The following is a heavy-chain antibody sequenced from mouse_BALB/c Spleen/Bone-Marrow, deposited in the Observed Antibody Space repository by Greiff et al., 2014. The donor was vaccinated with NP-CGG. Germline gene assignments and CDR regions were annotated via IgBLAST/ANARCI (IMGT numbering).Heavy chain of an antibody. J-gene: IGHJ2*01. V-gene: IGHV1-87*01. CDR3: ARDEHYFDY. CDR1: GYTFTSYW. Sequence: VQVVESGAELARPGASVKLSCKASGYTFTSYWMQWVKQRPGQGLEWIGAIYPGDGDTRYTQKFKGKATLTADKSFSTAYMQLSSLASEDSAVYYCARDEHYFDYWGQGTTLTVSS. CDR2: IYPGDGDT.